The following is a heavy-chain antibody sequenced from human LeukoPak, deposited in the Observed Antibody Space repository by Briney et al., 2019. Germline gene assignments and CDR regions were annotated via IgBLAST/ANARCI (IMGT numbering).Heavy chain of an antibody. J-gene: IGHJ4*02. Sequence: GRSLRLSCAASGFTFSSYGMHWVRQAPGKGLEWVAVISYDGSNKYYADSVKGRFTISSDNSKNTLYLQMNSLRAEDTAVYYCAKGAYSSSWYWGVGSPEFDYWGQGTLVTVSS. CDR2: ISYDGSNK. D-gene: IGHD6-13*01. CDR3: AKGAYSSSWYWGVGSPEFDY. V-gene: IGHV3-30*18. CDR1: GFTFSSYG.